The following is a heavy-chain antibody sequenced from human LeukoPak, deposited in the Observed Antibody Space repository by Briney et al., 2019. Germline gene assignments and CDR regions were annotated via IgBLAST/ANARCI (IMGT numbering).Heavy chain of an antibody. V-gene: IGHV3-30-3*01. J-gene: IGHJ3*02. CDR1: GFTFSSYA. CDR3: ARARVTTGTTRIAFDI. D-gene: IGHD1-1*01. CDR2: ISYDGSNK. Sequence: GGSLRLSCAASGFTFSSYAMHWVRQAPGKGLEWVAVISYDGSNKYYADSVKGRFTISRDNSKNTLYLQMNSQRAEDTAVHYCARARVTTGTTRIAFDIWGQGTMVTVSS.